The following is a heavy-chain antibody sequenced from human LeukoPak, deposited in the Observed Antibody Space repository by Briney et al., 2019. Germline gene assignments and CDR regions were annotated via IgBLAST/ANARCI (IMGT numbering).Heavy chain of an antibody. J-gene: IGHJ3*02. CDR2: ISAYNGDT. Sequence: ASVKVSCKASGYTFTSYGISWVRQAPGQGLEWMGWISAYNGDTNYAQKLQGRVTMTTDTSTSTAYTELRSLRSDDTAVYYCARDKNSGYSSSSSIWGQGTMVTVSS. CDR3: ARDKNSGYSSSSSI. V-gene: IGHV1-18*01. D-gene: IGHD6-13*01. CDR1: GYTFTSYG.